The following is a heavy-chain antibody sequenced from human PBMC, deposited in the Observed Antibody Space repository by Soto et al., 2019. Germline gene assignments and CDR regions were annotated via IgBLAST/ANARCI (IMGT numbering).Heavy chain of an antibody. V-gene: IGHV6-1*01. CDR2: TYYRSKWYN. D-gene: IGHD3-3*01. Sequence: SQTLSLTCAISGDSVSSNSAAWNWIRQSPSRGLEWLGRTYYRSKWYNDYAVAVKSRITINPDTSTNQFSLQLNPVTPEDTAVYYCARDPRPARPIFGVVPSNVCGPGTTRTVSS. J-gene: IGHJ6*02. CDR1: GDSVSSNSAA. CDR3: ARDPRPARPIFGVVPSNV.